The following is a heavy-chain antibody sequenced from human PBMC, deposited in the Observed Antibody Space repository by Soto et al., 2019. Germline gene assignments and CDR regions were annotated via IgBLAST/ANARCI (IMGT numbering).Heavy chain of an antibody. CDR1: GFIFSNYG. V-gene: IGHV3-33*08. J-gene: IGHJ5*02. CDR3: AREKAPLSWFDP. CDR2: IWLDGSNE. Sequence: GGSLRLSCAASGFIFSNYGMHWVRQAPGKGLEWVAVIWLDGSNEYYTDSLRGRFAISRDNSKNTLYLQMNSLRAEDTAVYYCAREKAPLSWFDPWGQGTLVTVSS.